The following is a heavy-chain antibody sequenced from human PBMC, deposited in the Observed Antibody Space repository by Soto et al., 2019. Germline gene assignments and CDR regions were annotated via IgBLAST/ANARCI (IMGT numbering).Heavy chain of an antibody. J-gene: IGHJ3*02. CDR2: MNPNSGNT. CDR1: GYTFTSYD. V-gene: IGHV1-8*01. D-gene: IGHD6-19*01. CDR3: ATRLEQWLAHDAFDI. Sequence: ASVKVSCKASGYTFTSYDINWVRQATGQGLEWMGWMNPNSGNTGYAQKFQGRVTMTRNTSISTAYMELSSLRSEDTAVYYCATRLEQWLAHDAFDIWGQGTMVTVSS.